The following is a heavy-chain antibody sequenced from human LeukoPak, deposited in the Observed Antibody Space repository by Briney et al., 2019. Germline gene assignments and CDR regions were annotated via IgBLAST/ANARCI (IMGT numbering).Heavy chain of an antibody. D-gene: IGHD1-1*01. J-gene: IGHJ4*02. V-gene: IGHV4-38-2*02. CDR3: ASRRNWNDKRVLRFDY. CDR1: GYSISSGYY. CDR2: IYHSGST. Sequence: SETLSLTCTVSGYSISSGYYWGWIRQPPGKGLEWIGSIYHSGSTYYNPSLKSRVTISVDTSKNQFSLKLSSVTAADTAVYYCASRRNWNDKRVLRFDYWGQGTLVTVSS.